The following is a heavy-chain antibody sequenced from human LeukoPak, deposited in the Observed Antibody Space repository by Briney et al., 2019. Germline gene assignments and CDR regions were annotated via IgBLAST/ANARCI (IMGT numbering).Heavy chain of an antibody. V-gene: IGHV4-31*03. CDR2: IYYSGST. J-gene: IGHJ4*02. D-gene: IGHD3-3*01. CDR3: ARSYGFWSGYWYY. CDR1: GGSISSGGYY. Sequence: SETPSLTCTVSGGSISSGGYYWSWIRQHPGKGLEWIGYIYYSGSTYYNPSLKSRVTISVDTSKNQFSLKLSSVTAADTAVYYCARSYGFWSGYWYYWGQGTLVTVSS.